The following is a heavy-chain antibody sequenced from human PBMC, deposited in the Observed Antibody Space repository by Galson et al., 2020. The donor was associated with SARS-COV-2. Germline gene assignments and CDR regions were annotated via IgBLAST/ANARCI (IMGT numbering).Heavy chain of an antibody. V-gene: IGHV4-30-4*01. CDR2: IYYSGST. CDR1: GGSISSGDYY. J-gene: IGHJ6*02. CDR3: ARDRFVMVRMTDQYYYYGMDV. D-gene: IGHD3-10*01. Sequence: SETLSLTCTVSGGSISSGDYYWSWIRQPPGKGLEWIGYIYYSGSTYYNPSLKSRVTISVDTSKNQFSLKLSSVTAADTAVYYCARDRFVMVRMTDQYYYYGMDVWGQGTTVTVSS.